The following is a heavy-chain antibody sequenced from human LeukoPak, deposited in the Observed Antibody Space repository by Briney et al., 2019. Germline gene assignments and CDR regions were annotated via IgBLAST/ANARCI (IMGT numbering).Heavy chain of an antibody. V-gene: IGHV3-30-3*01. D-gene: IGHD3-22*01. Sequence: PGRALRLSCAASGFTFSSYVMHWVRQAPGKGLEWVAVISYDVSNKYYADSVKGRFTISRDNSKNTLYLQMNSLRAEDTAVFYCARDVSRYYYDSSGYFPDAFDIWGQGTMVTVSS. CDR3: ARDVSRYYYDSSGYFPDAFDI. J-gene: IGHJ3*02. CDR1: GFTFSSYV. CDR2: ISYDVSNK.